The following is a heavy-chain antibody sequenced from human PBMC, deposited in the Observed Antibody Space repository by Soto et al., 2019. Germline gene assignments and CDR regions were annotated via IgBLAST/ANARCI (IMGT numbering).Heavy chain of an antibody. CDR3: ARVFAGVEMAPGEFDY. Sequence: QVQLVQSGAEVKKPGSSVKVSCKASGGTFSSYAISWVRQAPGQGLEWMGGIIPIFGTANYAQKFQGRVTITADESPSTAYMELSSLRSEDTAVYYCARVFAGVEMAPGEFDYWGQGTLVTVSS. D-gene: IGHD3-10*01. V-gene: IGHV1-69*01. CDR2: IIPIFGTA. CDR1: GGTFSSYA. J-gene: IGHJ4*02.